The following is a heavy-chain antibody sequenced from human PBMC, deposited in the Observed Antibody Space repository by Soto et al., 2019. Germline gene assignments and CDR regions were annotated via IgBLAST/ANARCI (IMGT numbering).Heavy chain of an antibody. CDR2: INPSGGST. J-gene: IGHJ4*02. CDR3: ARQMVVAAHQAFDV. D-gene: IGHD2-15*01. CDR1: GYTFTSYY. Sequence: ASVKVSCTASGYTFTSYYMHWVRQAPGQGLEWMGIINPSGGSTSYAQKFQGRVTMTRETSTSKVYMELSSLRSEDTAVYYCARQMVVAAHQAFDVWGQGNLVTV. V-gene: IGHV1-46*01.